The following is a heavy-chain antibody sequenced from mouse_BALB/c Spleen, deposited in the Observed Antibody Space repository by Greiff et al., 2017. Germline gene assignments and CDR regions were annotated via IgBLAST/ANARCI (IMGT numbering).Heavy chain of an antibody. CDR1: GFDFSRYW. V-gene: IGHV4-1*02. D-gene: IGHD2-4*01. CDR2: INPDSSTI. J-gene: IGHJ3*01. CDR3: ASYYYDYDSGSWFAY. Sequence: EVKLMESGGGLVQPGGSLKLSCAASGFDFSRYWMSWVRQAPGKGLEWIGEINPDSSTINYTPSLKDKFIISRDNAKNTLYLQMSKVRSEDTALYYCASYYYDYDSGSWFAYWGQGTLVTVSA.